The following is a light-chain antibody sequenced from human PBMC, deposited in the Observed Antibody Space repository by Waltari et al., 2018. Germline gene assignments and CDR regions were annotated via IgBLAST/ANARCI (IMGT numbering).Light chain of an antibody. Sequence: EIVLPQAPATLSLSPGDTATLSCWASPTITPYLSWYQQKPGQAPRLLIYDATNSATGVPARFSGSGSAKGVDLTISNLEPKDFAMYYGQQRSNGPVTFGPGSRVDIK. V-gene: IGKV3-11*01. J-gene: IGKJ3*01. CDR1: PTITPY. CDR2: DAT. CDR3: QQRSNGPVT.